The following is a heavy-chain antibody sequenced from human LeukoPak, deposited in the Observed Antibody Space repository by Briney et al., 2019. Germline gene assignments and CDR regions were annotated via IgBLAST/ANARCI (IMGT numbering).Heavy chain of an antibody. V-gene: IGHV1-24*01. J-gene: IGHJ3*02. D-gene: IGHD3-10*01. CDR3: ARDLQSGDYNEGPDAFDI. Sequence: ASVTVSCKVSGYTLTELSMHWVRQAPGKGLEWMGGFDPEDGETIYAQKFQGRVTMTEDTSTDTAYIELCSLRSEDTAVYYCARDLQSGDYNEGPDAFDIWGQGTMVTVSS. CDR2: FDPEDGET. CDR1: GYTLTELS.